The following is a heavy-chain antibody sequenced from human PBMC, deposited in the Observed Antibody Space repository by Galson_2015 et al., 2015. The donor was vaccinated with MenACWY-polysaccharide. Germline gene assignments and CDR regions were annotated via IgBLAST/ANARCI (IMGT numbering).Heavy chain of an antibody. CDR3: VRGYSGGGDY. V-gene: IGHV3-74*01. J-gene: IGHJ4*02. D-gene: IGHD2-15*01. Sequence: CLRLSCAASGFTFSTYWMNWVRQVPGKGLVWVSHINYDGRTTSYADSVRGRFTISRDNAKSTLYLQMSSLRAEDTAIYYCVRGYSGGGDYWGQGTLVTVSS. CDR1: GFTFSTYW. CDR2: INYDGRTT.